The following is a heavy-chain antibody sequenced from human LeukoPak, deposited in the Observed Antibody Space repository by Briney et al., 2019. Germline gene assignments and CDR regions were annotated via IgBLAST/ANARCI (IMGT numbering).Heavy chain of an antibody. CDR2: ISGSGGST. J-gene: IGHJ4*02. Sequence: PGGSLRLSCAASGFTFSSYAMSWVRQAPGKGLEWVSAISGSGGSTYYADSVKGRFTTCRDNSKNTLYLQMNSLRAEDTAVYYCAKGLYSSSWYYFDYWGQGTLVTVSS. CDR3: AKGLYSSSWYYFDY. V-gene: IGHV3-23*01. D-gene: IGHD6-13*01. CDR1: GFTFSSYA.